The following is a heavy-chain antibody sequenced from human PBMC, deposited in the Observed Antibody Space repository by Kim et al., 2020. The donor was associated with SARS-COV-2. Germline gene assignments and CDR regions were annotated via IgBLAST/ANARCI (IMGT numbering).Heavy chain of an antibody. D-gene: IGHD2-8*01. V-gene: IGHV5-51*01. J-gene: IGHJ3*02. CDR2: IYPGDSDT. CDR1: GYSFTSYW. Sequence: GESLKISCKGSGYSFTSYWIGWVRQMPGKGLEWMGIIYPGDSDTRYSPSFQGQVTISADKSISTAYLQWSSLKASDTAMYYCARRMIVVTNGNDAFDIWGQGTMVTVSS. CDR3: ARRMIVVTNGNDAFDI.